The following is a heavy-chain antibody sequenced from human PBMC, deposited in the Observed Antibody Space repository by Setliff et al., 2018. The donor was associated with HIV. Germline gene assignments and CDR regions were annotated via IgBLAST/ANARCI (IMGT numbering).Heavy chain of an antibody. CDR2: ISPYNGNT. CDR3: ARDRIPSKWLLESDY. CDR1: GYTFTNFG. V-gene: IGHV1-18*01. D-gene: IGHD3-22*01. Sequence: GASVKVSCKASGYTFTNFGITWVRQAPGQGLEWMGWISPYNGNTNYAPELHGRVTMTTDTSTSTASLELRSLRSDDTAVYYCARDRIPSKWLLESDYWGQGTLVTVS. J-gene: IGHJ4*02.